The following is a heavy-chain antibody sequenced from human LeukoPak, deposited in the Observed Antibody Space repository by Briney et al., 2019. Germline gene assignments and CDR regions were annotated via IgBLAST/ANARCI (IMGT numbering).Heavy chain of an antibody. Sequence: GRSLRLSCATYGFTFDWFWMHWVRQAPGKGLEWVSRIDSDGTATTYADSVKGRFTISRDNAKNMLYLQMNSLRPEDTATYYCARTGSSRDFDYWGQGTQVTVSS. V-gene: IGHV3-74*01. CDR1: GFTFDWFW. CDR2: IDSDGTAT. CDR3: ARTGSSRDFDY. D-gene: IGHD6-13*01. J-gene: IGHJ4*02.